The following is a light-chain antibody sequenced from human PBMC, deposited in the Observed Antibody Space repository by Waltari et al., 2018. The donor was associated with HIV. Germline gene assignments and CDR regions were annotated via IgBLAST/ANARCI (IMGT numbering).Light chain of an antibody. CDR1: QSVSSSY. CDR2: GAS. CDR3: QQYGSSRT. Sequence: VLTQSPGTLSLSPGERATLSCRASQSVSSSYLAWYQQKPGQAPRLLIYGASSRATGIPDRFSGSGSGTDFTLTISRLEPEDFAVYYCQQYGSSRTFGQGTKVEIK. J-gene: IGKJ1*01. V-gene: IGKV3-20*01.